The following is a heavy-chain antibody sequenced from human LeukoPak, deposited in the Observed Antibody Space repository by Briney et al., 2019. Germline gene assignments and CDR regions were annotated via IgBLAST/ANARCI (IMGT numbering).Heavy chain of an antibody. CDR3: AKEQVFGYSSADY. CDR2: ISGSGGST. V-gene: IGHV3-23*01. D-gene: IGHD6-25*01. Sequence: GGSLRLSCAASGFTLSSYAMSWVRQAPGKGLEWVSAISGSGGSTYYAESVKGRFTISRDNSKNTLYLQMNSLRAEDTAVYYCAKEQVFGYSSADYWGQGTLVTVSS. J-gene: IGHJ4*02. CDR1: GFTLSSYA.